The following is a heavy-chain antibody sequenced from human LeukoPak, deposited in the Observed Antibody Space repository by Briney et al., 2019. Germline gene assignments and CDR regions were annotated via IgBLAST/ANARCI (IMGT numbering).Heavy chain of an antibody. CDR3: ARESSLGGVDY. D-gene: IGHD1-26*01. CDR2: ISDGGTHL. Sequence: GGSLRLSCAGSGFNFRNYGMHWVRQAPGQGLEWVAVISDGGTHLYYADSVKGRFTISRDNSESTMYLQMNSLRVEDTAVYYCARESSLGGVDYWGQGTLVTVSS. CDR1: GFNFRNYG. J-gene: IGHJ4*02. V-gene: IGHV3-30*03.